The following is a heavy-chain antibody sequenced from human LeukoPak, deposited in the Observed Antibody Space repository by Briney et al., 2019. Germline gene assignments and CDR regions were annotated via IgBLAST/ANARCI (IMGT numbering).Heavy chain of an antibody. CDR1: GFTFSDYY. CDR3: ARDGHAYVRGSPHY. CDR2: ISSSGSTK. V-gene: IGHV3-11*01. J-gene: IGHJ4*02. D-gene: IGHD3-10*01. Sequence: PGGSLRLSCAASGFTFSDYYMSWIRQAPGKGLEWVSYISSSGSTKYYADSVKGRFTISRDNAKNSYLQMNSLRAEDTAVYYCARDGHAYVRGSPHYWGQGTLVTVSS.